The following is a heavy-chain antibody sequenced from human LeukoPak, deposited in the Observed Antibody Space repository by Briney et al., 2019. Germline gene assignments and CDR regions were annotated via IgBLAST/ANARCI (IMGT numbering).Heavy chain of an antibody. J-gene: IGHJ4*02. D-gene: IGHD1-26*01. CDR3: ARPHSGSYYGL. Sequence: ASVKVSCKASGYTFTSYDINWVRQATGQGVEWMGWMNPNSGKTGYAQKFQGRVTMNRSTYIRKAYMELSSLRSEDTAVYFCARPHSGSYYGLWGQGTLVTVSS. CDR2: MNPNSGKT. V-gene: IGHV1-8*01. CDR1: GYTFTSYD.